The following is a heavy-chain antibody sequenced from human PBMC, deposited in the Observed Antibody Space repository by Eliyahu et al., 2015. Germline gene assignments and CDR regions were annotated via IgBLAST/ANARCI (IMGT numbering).Heavy chain of an antibody. Sequence: EVQLVESGGGLVQPGGSLRLSCAAXXFTFSSYSMNWVRQAPGKGLXXVSYISSSSSTIYYADSVKGRFTISRDNAKNSLYLQMNSLRAEDTAVYYCATSSAAARFDYWGQGTLVTVSS. J-gene: IGHJ4*02. V-gene: IGHV3-48*01. CDR1: XFTFSSYS. CDR2: ISSSSSTI. CDR3: ATSSAAARFDY. D-gene: IGHD3-16*02.